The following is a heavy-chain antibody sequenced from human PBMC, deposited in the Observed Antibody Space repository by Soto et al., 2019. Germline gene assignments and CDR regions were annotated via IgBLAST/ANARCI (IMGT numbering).Heavy chain of an antibody. Sequence: GGSLRLSCAASGFTFRSYAMSWVRQAPGKGLEWGSAISGSGGSTYSADSVKGRFTISRDNSKNTLYLQMNSLIAEDTAVYYCAKVLQAGNDAFDIWGQGTMVTVSS. V-gene: IGHV3-23*01. CDR3: AKVLQAGNDAFDI. J-gene: IGHJ3*02. CDR2: ISGSGGST. CDR1: GFTFRSYA. D-gene: IGHD3-10*01.